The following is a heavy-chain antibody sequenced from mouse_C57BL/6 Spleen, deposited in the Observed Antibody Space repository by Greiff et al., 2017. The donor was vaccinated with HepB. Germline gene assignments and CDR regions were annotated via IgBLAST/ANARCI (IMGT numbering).Heavy chain of an antibody. Sequence: VQRVESGPELVKPGASVKISCKASGYAFSSSWMNWVKQRPGKGLEWIGRIYPGDGDTNYNGKFKGKATLTADKSSSTAYMQLSSLTSEDSAVYFCARWITTVVAAFDYWGQGTTLTVSS. V-gene: IGHV1-82*01. J-gene: IGHJ2*01. CDR2: IYPGDGDT. D-gene: IGHD1-1*01. CDR1: GYAFSSSW. CDR3: ARWITTVVAAFDY.